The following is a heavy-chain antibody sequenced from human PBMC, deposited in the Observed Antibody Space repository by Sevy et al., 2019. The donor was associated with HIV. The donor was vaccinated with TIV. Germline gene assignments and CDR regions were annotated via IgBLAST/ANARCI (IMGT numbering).Heavy chain of an antibody. D-gene: IGHD7-27*01. V-gene: IGHV4-59*12. CDR3: ARLGWGSGLDY. CDR2: INYSGNT. J-gene: IGHJ4*02. CDR1: SGSISTYY. Sequence: SETLSLTCTVSSGSISTYYWSWIRQPPGKGLEWIAYINYSGNTDSNPSLKSRVTISVDTSNNQFSLKLGSVTAADTAVYYCARLGWGSGLDYWGRGALVTVSS.